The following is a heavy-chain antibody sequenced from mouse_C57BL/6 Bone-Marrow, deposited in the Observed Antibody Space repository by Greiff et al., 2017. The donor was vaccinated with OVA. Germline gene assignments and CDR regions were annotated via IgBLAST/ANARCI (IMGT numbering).Heavy chain of an antibody. D-gene: IGHD1-1*01. CDR1: GFTFSSYG. CDR3: ARPAVVPFAY. Sequence: EVKLMESGGDLVKPGGSLKLSCAASGFTFSSYGMSWFRQTPDKRLEWVATISSGGSYPYYPASVKGRITISRDNAKNTLYLQMGSLKAEDTAMYYCARPAVVPFAYWGQGTLVTVSA. CDR2: ISSGGSYP. V-gene: IGHV5-6*01. J-gene: IGHJ3*01.